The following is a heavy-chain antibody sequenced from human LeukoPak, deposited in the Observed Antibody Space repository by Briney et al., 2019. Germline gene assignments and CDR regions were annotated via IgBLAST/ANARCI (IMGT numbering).Heavy chain of an antibody. D-gene: IGHD3-9*01. CDR1: GYTFTGYY. CDR2: VNPNSGDT. Sequence: AASVRVSCKTSGYTFTGYYMHWVRQAPGQGLEWMGWVNPNSGDTNYAQKFRGWVTMTTDTSISTGYMELSRLKSDDTAVYYCARFTYYDILTGYEPGYWGQGTLVTVSS. J-gene: IGHJ4*02. V-gene: IGHV1-2*04. CDR3: ARFTYYDILTGYEPGY.